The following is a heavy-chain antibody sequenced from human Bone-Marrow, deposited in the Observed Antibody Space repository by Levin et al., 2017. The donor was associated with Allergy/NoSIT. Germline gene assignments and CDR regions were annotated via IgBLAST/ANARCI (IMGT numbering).Heavy chain of an antibody. CDR1: GYTFTSYY. CDR2: INPSGGST. Sequence: AASVKVSCKASGYTFTSYYMHWVRQAPGQGLEWMGIINPSGGSTSYAQKFQGRVTMTRDTSTSTVYMELSSLRSEDTAVYYCARDCYPREHSGYVGLNNWFDPWGQGTLVTVSS. CDR3: ARDCYPREHSGYVGLNNWFDP. V-gene: IGHV1-46*01. J-gene: IGHJ5*02. D-gene: IGHD5-12*01.